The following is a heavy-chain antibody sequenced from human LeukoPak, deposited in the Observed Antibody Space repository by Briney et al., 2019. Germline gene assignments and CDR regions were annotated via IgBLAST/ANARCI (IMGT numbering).Heavy chain of an antibody. CDR3: ARLYGYNFAVSRKYFDY. Sequence: PSETLSLTCAVYGGSFSGYYWSWIRQPPGKGLEWIGEINHSGSTNYNPSLKSRVTISVDTSKNQFSLKLNSVTAADTAVYYCARLYGYNFAVSRKYFDYWGPGTLVTVSS. CDR1: GGSFSGYY. V-gene: IGHV4-34*01. D-gene: IGHD5-24*01. CDR2: INHSGST. J-gene: IGHJ4*02.